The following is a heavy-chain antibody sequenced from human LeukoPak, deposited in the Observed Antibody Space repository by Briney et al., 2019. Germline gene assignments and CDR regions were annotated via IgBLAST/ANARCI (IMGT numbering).Heavy chain of an antibody. CDR1: GNTFTNYG. V-gene: IGHV1-18*01. CDR3: ARGGEYGMDV. D-gene: IGHD3-16*01. J-gene: IGHJ6*02. CDR2: ISAKNHNA. Sequence: ASVKVSCKASGNTFTNYGFSWVRQAPGQGLEWMGWISAKNHNAHYTQHFQGRVTLTTDTSTTTAYMELRSLRSDDTAVYYCARGGEYGMDVWGQGTTVTVS.